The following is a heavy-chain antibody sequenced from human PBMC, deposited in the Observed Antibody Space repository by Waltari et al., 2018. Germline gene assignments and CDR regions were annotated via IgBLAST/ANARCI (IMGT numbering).Heavy chain of an antibody. CDR2: IDPEDGET. D-gene: IGHD3-10*01. CDR3: APLPGGSGQTFDY. CDR1: GYTFIDYF. Sequence: EVQLVQSGAAVQKPGATAKISCKASGYTFIDYFMHWVQQAPGKGLEWVGRIDPEDGETVYAEKFQGRVTITADTSTDTSYLELSSLRSDDTAVYYCAPLPGGSGQTFDYWGQGTLLTVSS. V-gene: IGHV1-69-2*01. J-gene: IGHJ4*02.